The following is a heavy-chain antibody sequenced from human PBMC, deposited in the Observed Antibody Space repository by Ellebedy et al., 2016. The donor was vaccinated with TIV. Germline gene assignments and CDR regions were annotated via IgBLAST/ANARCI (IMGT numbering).Heavy chain of an antibody. Sequence: GESLKISCAASGFTFSTYPMNWVRQAPGKGLEWVSLFSSNGGTTYYADSVKGRFTISRDNSKNTLFLQMSSLRAEDTAVYFCARRSTDFAFDSWGQGTLVNVSS. CDR2: FSSNGGTT. CDR1: GFTFSTYP. D-gene: IGHD3/OR15-3a*01. V-gene: IGHV3-23*01. CDR3: ARRSTDFAFDS. J-gene: IGHJ4*02.